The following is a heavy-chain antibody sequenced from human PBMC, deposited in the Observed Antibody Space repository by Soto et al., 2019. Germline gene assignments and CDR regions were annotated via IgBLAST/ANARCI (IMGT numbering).Heavy chain of an antibody. D-gene: IGHD6-6*01. CDR1: GFTFTSSA. CDR2: IVVGSGNT. V-gene: IGHV1-58*01. J-gene: IGHJ6*02. CDR3: AAPGGSIAAPYYYYYYGMDV. Sequence: ASVKVSCKASGFTFTSSAVQWVRQARGQRLEWIGWIVVGSGNTNYAQKFQERVTITRDMSTSTAYMELSSLRSEDTAVYYCAAPGGSIAAPYYYYYYGMDVWGQGTTVTVSS.